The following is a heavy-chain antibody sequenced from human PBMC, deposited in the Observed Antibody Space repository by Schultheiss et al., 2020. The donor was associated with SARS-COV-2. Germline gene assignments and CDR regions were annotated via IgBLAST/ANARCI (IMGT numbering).Heavy chain of an antibody. CDR1: GYTFSSYG. J-gene: IGHJ6*02. CDR2: ISTYNGNT. V-gene: IGHV1-18*01. D-gene: IGHD3-3*01. Sequence: ASVKVSCKASGYTFSSYGISGVRQAPGQGLEWMGWISTYNGNTNYAQKLQGRVTMTTDTSTSTAYMELRSLRSDDTAVYYCARWNTAITIVGVVTRYGMDVLGQGTTVTV. CDR3: ARWNTAITIVGVVTRYGMDV.